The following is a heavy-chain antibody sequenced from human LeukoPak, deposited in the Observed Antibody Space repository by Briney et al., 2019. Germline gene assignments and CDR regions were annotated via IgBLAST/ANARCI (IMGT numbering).Heavy chain of an antibody. Sequence: GGSLRLSCAASGFTFDDYAMHWVRQAPGKGLEWVSGISWNSGSIGYADSVKGRFTISRDNAKNSLYLQMNSLRAEDTALYYCAKALRNYYYYMDVWGKGTTVTVSS. V-gene: IGHV3-9*01. CDR2: ISWNSGSI. J-gene: IGHJ6*03. CDR1: GFTFDDYA. CDR3: AKALRNYYYYMDV.